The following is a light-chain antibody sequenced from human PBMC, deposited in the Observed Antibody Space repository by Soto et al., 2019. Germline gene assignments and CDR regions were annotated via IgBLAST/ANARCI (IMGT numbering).Light chain of an antibody. CDR1: LSVSGN. CDR3: QQYNNWPPYT. V-gene: IGKV3-15*01. CDR2: GAS. Sequence: EIVMTQSPATLSVSPGERATLSCRASLSVSGNLAWYQQKPCQAPRLLIYGASTRATGIPARFSGSGSGTEFTLTISSLQSEDFAVYYCQQYNNWPPYTFGQGTKLEIK. J-gene: IGKJ2*01.